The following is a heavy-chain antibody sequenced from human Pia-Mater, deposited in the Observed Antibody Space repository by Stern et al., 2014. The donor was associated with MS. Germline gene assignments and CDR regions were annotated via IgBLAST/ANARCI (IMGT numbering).Heavy chain of an antibody. Sequence: EVQLVQSGAEMKKPGGSLKISCKTSGFNFINYWIAWVRQAPGKGLEWIGMIYPGDSDINHSPSFQGHVTISVDKSNTTADLPRHSLKVSDSVVYYFARWAVAFDYWGQGALITVSS. V-gene: IGHV5-51*03. CDR2: IYPGDSDI. CDR3: ARWAVAFDY. D-gene: IGHD2-21*01. CDR1: GFNFINYW. J-gene: IGHJ4*02.